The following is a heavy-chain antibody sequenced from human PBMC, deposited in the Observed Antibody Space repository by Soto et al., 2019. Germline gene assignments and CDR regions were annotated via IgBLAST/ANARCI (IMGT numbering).Heavy chain of an antibody. Sequence: GGSLRLSCAASGFTFSTSWMDWVRQTPGKGLEWVANINQDGSEKNYVDSVKGRFTISRDNAKNSPFLQMSSLTAEDSGLYYCTRYLDFWGQGTLVTVSS. CDR2: INQDGSEK. CDR1: GFTFSTSW. J-gene: IGHJ4*02. CDR3: TRYLDF. V-gene: IGHV3-7*03.